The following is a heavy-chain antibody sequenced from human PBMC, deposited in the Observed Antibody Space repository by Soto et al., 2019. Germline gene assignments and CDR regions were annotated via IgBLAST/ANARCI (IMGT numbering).Heavy chain of an antibody. J-gene: IGHJ4*02. D-gene: IGHD4-17*01. CDR2: INHSGST. Sequence: QVQLQQWGAGLLKPSETLSLTCAVYGGSFSGYYWSWIRQPPGKGLEWIGEINHSGSTNYNPSLKSRVTISVDTSKNQFSLKLSSVTAADTAVYYCASFSSDYGFDYWGQGTLVTVSS. V-gene: IGHV4-34*01. CDR1: GGSFSGYY. CDR3: ASFSSDYGFDY.